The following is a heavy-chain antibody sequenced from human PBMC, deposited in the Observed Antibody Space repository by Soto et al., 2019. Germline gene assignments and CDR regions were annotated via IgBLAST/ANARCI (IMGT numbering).Heavy chain of an antibody. CDR1: GGAFSSDA. CDR2: IIPIFGTA. V-gene: IGHV1-69*13. J-gene: IGHJ6*02. Sequence: ASVKVSCKASGGAFSSDAISWVRQAPGQGLEWMGGIIPIFGTANYAQKFRGRVTITADESTSTAYMELSSLRSEDTAVYYCARPTYSYGSGSQTPYGMDVWGQGTTVTVSS. CDR3: ARPTYSYGSGSQTPYGMDV. D-gene: IGHD3-10*01.